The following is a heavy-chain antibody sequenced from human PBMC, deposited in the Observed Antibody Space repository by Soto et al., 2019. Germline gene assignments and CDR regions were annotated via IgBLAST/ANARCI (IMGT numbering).Heavy chain of an antibody. CDR1: GGSFSGYY. D-gene: IGHD3-9*01. CDR3: AREAHYDILTGYDY. V-gene: IGHV4-34*01. J-gene: IGHJ4*02. CDR2: INHSGST. Sequence: QVQLQQWGAGLLKPSETLSLTCAVYGGSFSGYYWSWIRQPPGKGLEWIGEINHSGSTNYNPSLKRRVTISVDTSKNQFSLKLSSVTAADTAVYYWAREAHYDILTGYDYWGQGTLVTVSS.